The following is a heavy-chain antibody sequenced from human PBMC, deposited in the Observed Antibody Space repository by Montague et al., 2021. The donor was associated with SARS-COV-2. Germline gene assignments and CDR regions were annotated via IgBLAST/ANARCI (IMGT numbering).Heavy chain of an antibody. CDR3: ARVSDGPEGNFDH. V-gene: IGHV4-61*02. CDR1: AGSMSSSDFY. J-gene: IGHJ4*02. Sequence: TLSPTCTVSAGSMSSSDFYWSWVRQPAGKGLEWIGRIYNSGRTNYNPSLQSRVTMSLDTSKNEFYLRLSSMSAADTAVYYCARVSDGPEGNFDHWGQGTLVTVSS. D-gene: IGHD5-18*01. CDR2: IYNSGRT.